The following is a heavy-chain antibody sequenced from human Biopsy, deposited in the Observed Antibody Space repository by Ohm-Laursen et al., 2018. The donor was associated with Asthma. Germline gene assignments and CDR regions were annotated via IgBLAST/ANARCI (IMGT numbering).Heavy chain of an antibody. V-gene: IGHV3-53*01. D-gene: IGHD4-17*01. CDR1: GFTVSRDY. CDR3: ARDRYGDYVGWFDP. CDR2: IYSGGTS. J-gene: IGHJ5*02. Sequence: SLRLSCAASGFTVSRDYMFWVRQAPGKGLEWVSVIYSGGTSHTADSVRGRFTISRDYSKNTLYLQMNSLRAEDTAVYYCARDRYGDYVGWFDPWGQGTLVTVSS.